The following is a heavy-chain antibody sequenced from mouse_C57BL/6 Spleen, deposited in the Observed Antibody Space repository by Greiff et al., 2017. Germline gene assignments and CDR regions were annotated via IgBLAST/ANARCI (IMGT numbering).Heavy chain of an antibody. CDR1: GYTFTDYN. D-gene: IGHD2-2*01. CDR2: INPNNGGT. J-gene: IGHJ2*01. CDR3: ARGGVTTDY. V-gene: IGHV1-22*01. Sequence: VQLKESGPELVKPGASVKMSCKASGYTFTDYNMHWVKQSHGKSLEWIGYINPNNGGTSYHQKFKGKATLTVNKASSTAYMELRSLTSEYSAVYYCARGGVTTDYWGQGTTLTVSS.